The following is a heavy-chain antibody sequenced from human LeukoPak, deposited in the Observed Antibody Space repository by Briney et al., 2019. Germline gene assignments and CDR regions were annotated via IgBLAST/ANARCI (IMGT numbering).Heavy chain of an antibody. Sequence: GGSLRLSCAASGFTFSSYAMSWVRRAPGKGLEWVSAISGSGGSTYYADSVKGRFTISRDNSKNTLYLQMNSLRAEDTAVYYCAKVRLWELTSFACAYWGQGSPVTVSS. CDR1: GFTFSSYA. CDR3: AKVRLWELTSFACAY. D-gene: IGHD1-26*01. J-gene: IGHJ4*02. V-gene: IGHV3-23*01. CDR2: ISGSGGST.